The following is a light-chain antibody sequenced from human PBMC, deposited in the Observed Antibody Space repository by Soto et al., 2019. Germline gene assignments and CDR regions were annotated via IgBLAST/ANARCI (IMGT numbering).Light chain of an antibody. CDR3: QQGYRTPHT. J-gene: IGKJ2*01. CDR1: QGVSAY. Sequence: DIQMTQSPSSLSASVGDRVTITCWASQGVSAYLLWYQQRQGRAPKLLIYAASNLLSGVPSRFSGSGSGTNFTLTIGNLQPDDVASYYCQQGYRTPHTFGQGTKLETK. V-gene: IGKV1-39*01. CDR2: AAS.